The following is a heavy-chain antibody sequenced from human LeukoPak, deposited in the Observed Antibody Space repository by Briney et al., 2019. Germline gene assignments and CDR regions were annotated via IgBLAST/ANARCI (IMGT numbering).Heavy chain of an antibody. J-gene: IGHJ4*02. V-gene: IGHV3-23*01. CDR1: GFTFSSYA. D-gene: IGHD3-22*01. CDR2: ISGSGGST. Sequence: GGSLRLSCAASGFTFSSYAMSWVRQAPGKGLEWVSAISGSGGSTYYADSVKGRFTISRDNSKNTLYLQMNSLRAEDTAVYYCAKANTYYYDSPGYFDYWGQGTLVTVSS. CDR3: AKANTYYYDSPGYFDY.